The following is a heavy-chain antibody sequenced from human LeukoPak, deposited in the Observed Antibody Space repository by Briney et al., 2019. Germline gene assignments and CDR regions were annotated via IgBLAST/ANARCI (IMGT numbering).Heavy chain of an antibody. J-gene: IGHJ4*02. Sequence: PGGSLRLSCAASGFNFRSYAMSWVRQAPGKGLEWVSTVTGGAVATYYADSVRGRHTISRDNSKNTLYLQMNSLRAEDTAVYYCARDSPLKGYNSGWATNSLDFWGQGTLVTVSS. V-gene: IGHV3-23*01. CDR2: VTGGAVAT. D-gene: IGHD6-19*01. CDR3: ARDSPLKGYNSGWATNSLDF. CDR1: GFNFRSYA.